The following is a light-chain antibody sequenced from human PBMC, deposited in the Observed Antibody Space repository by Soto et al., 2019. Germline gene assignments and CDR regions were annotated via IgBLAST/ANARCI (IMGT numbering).Light chain of an antibody. CDR1: QSISSW. CDR2: KAS. V-gene: IGKV1-5*03. CDR3: QQYNSYSWT. Sequence: DIQMTQSPSTLSAFVGDRVTITCRASQSISSWLAWYQQKPGKAPKLLIYKASSLESGVPSRFSGGGSGTEFTLTISSLQPDDFATYYSQQYNSYSWTFGQGTKVEIK. J-gene: IGKJ1*01.